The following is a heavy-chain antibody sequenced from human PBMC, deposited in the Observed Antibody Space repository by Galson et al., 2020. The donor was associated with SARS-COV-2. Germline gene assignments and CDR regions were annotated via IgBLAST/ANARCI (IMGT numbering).Heavy chain of an antibody. CDR3: ARSIAVAGPFDY. D-gene: IGHD6-19*01. J-gene: IGHJ4*02. Sequence: SETLSLTCTVSGGSISSYYWSWIRQPPGKGLEWIGYIYYSGSTNYNPSLKSRVTISVDTSKNQFSLKLSSVTAADTAVYYCARSIAVAGPFDYWGQGTLVTVSS. V-gene: IGHV4-59*01. CDR1: GGSISSYY. CDR2: IYYSGST.